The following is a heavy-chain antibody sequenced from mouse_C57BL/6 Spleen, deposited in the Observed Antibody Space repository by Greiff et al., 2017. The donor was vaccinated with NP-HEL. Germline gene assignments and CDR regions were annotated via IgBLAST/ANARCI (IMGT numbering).Heavy chain of an antibody. V-gene: IGHV5-9-1*02. CDR3: TRDYYGAAY. D-gene: IGHD1-1*01. Sequence: EVNVVESGEGLVKPGGSLKLSCAASGFTFSSYAMSWVRQTPEKRLEWVAYISSGGDYIYYADTVKGRFTISRDNARNTLYLQMSSLKSEDTAMYYCTRDYYGAAYWGQGTLVTVSA. CDR1: GFTFSSYA. CDR2: ISSGGDYI. J-gene: IGHJ3*01.